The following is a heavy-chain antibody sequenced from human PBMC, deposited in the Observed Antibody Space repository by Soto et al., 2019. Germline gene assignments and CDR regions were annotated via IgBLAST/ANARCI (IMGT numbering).Heavy chain of an antibody. D-gene: IGHD5-12*01. CDR1: GGSVSSGSYY. J-gene: IGHJ4*02. V-gene: IGHV4-61*01. CDR2: IYYSGST. Sequence: PSETLSLTCTVSGGSVSSGSYYWSWIRQPPGKGLEWIGYIYYSGSTNYNPSLKSRVTISADTSKNQFSLKLSSVTAADTAVYYCAREKEMATSFDYWGQGTLVTVSS. CDR3: AREKEMATSFDY.